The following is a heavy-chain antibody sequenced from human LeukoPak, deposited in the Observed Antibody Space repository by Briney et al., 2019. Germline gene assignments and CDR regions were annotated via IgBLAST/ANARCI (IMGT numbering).Heavy chain of an antibody. V-gene: IGHV3-7*05. CDR2: TDQDESEK. J-gene: IGHJ4*02. CDR1: GFTFRTYW. D-gene: IGHD5-18*01. CDR3: ARDRGYSTFDY. Sequence: GGSLRLSCAASGFTFRTYWMSWVRQAPAKGLEWVANTDQDESEKNYVVSVRGRFTISRDNAKNSLSLQMNSLRAEDTAMYYCARDRGYSTFDYWGQGTLVTVSS.